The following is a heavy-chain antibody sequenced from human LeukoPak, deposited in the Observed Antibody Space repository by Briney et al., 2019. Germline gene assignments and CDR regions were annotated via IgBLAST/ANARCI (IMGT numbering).Heavy chain of an antibody. CDR2: IYHSGST. J-gene: IGHJ3*02. V-gene: IGHV4-38-2*01. Sequence: SETLSLTCAVSGYSISSGYYWGWIRQPPGKGLEWIGSIYHSGSTYYNPSLKSRVTISVDMSKNQFSLKPSSVTAADTAVYYCARQTGYCSSTSCYTKNDAFDIWGQGTMVTVSS. CDR1: GYSISSGYY. CDR3: ARQTGYCSSTSCYTKNDAFDI. D-gene: IGHD2-2*02.